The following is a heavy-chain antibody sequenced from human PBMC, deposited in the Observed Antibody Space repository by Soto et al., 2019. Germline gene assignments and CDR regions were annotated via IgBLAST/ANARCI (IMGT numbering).Heavy chain of an antibody. CDR2: INHSGST. D-gene: IGHD3-10*01. CDR1: GGNIIDLD. V-gene: IGHV4-34*01. Sequence: STVDGGNIIDLDCRRISKKKGKGLEWIGEINHSGSTNYNPSLKSRVTISVDTSKNQFSLKLSSVTAADTAVYYCARGLSSGSGSYYTYYYYGMDVWGQGTTVTVSS. J-gene: IGHJ6*02. CDR3: ARGLSSGSGSYYTYYYYGMDV.